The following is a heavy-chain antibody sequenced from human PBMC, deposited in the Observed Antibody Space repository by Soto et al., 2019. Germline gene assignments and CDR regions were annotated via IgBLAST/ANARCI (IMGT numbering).Heavy chain of an antibody. J-gene: IGHJ4*02. CDR1: GDTFTSYW. CDR2: IYPGDSDT. D-gene: IGHD6-13*01. Sequence: GESLKISCKGSGDTFTSYWIAWVRQMPGKGLEWMGIIYPGDSDTRYSPSFQGQVTISVDKSINTAYLQWRSLKASDSAVYYCARVWEMATVAACDYWGQGTLVTVSS. CDR3: ARVWEMATVAACDY. V-gene: IGHV5-51*01.